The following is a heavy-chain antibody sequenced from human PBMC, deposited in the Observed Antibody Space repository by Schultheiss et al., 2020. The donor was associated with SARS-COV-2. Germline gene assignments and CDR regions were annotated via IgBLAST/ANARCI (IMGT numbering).Heavy chain of an antibody. CDR2: ISAYNGNT. V-gene: IGHV1-18*04. D-gene: IGHD3-10*01. Sequence: ASVKVSCKASGYTFTDFGITWERQAPGQGLEWMGWISAYNGNTKYAQKLQDRVSMATDTSTGTAYMELRSLRSDDTAIYYCTRDHGERFGGFAFDYWGQGTQVTVSS. J-gene: IGHJ4*02. CDR3: TRDHGERFGGFAFDY. CDR1: GYTFTDFG.